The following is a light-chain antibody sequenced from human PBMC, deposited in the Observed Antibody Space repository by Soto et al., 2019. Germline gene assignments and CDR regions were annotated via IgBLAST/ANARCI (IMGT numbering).Light chain of an antibody. Sequence: AIRMTQSPSSFSASTGDRVTITCRASQGISSYLAWYQQKPGKAPKLLIYAASTLQSGVPSRFSGSGSGTDFTLTINCLQSEDFATYYCQQYYSYPPFFGGGTKVDIK. CDR1: QGISSY. J-gene: IGKJ4*01. V-gene: IGKV1-8*01. CDR2: AAS. CDR3: QQYYSYPPF.